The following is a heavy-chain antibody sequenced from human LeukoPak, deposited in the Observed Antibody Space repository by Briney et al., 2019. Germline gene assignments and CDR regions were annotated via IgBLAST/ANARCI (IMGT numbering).Heavy chain of an antibody. Sequence: ASVKVSCKASGVTFSRLVVSWVRQAPGQGLEWMGWISAYNGNTNYAQKLQGRVTMTTDTSTSTAYMELRSLRSDDTAVYYCARFRSGYYRNFDYGGQGTLVTVSS. D-gene: IGHD3-3*01. CDR1: GVTFSRLV. V-gene: IGHV1-18*01. J-gene: IGHJ4*02. CDR2: ISAYNGNT. CDR3: ARFRSGYYRNFDY.